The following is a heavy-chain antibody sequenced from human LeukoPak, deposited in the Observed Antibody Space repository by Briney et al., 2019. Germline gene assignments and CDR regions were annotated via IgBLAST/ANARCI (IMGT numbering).Heavy chain of an antibody. CDR3: ARHNLWFRELFPTGDYYGMDV. D-gene: IGHD3-10*01. Sequence: GESLKISCKGSGYSFTSYWIGWVRQMPGKGLEWMGIIYPGDSDTRYSPSFQGQVTISADKSISTAYLQWSSLKASDTAMYYCARHNLWFRELFPTGDYYGMDVWGQGTTVTVSS. J-gene: IGHJ6*02. CDR1: GYSFTSYW. V-gene: IGHV5-51*01. CDR2: IYPGDSDT.